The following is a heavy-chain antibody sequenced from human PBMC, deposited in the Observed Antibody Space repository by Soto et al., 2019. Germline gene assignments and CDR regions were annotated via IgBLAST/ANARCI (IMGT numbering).Heavy chain of an antibody. CDR1: GGSISSYY. Sequence: SETLSLTCTVPGGSISSYYWSWIRQPPGKGLEWIGYIYYSGSTNYNPSLKSRVTISVDTSKNQFSLKLSSVTAADTAVYYCARTSPTVTTFYYYYYMDVWGKGTTVTVSS. D-gene: IGHD4-17*01. V-gene: IGHV4-59*01. CDR3: ARTSPTVTTFYYYYYMDV. J-gene: IGHJ6*03. CDR2: IYYSGST.